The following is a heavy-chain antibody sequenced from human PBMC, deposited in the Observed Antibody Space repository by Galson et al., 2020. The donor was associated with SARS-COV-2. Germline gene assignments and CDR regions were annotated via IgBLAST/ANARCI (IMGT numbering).Heavy chain of an antibody. D-gene: IGHD3-10*01. CDR2: INWNGGST. CDR1: GFTFDDYG. CDR3: AGLDYRIPWDAFDI. Sequence: GESLKISCAASGFTFDDYGMSWVRQAPGKGLEWVSGINWNGGSTGYADSVKGRFTISRDNAKNSLYLQMNSLRAEDTALYHCAGLDYRIPWDAFDIWGQGTMVTVSS. V-gene: IGHV3-20*01. J-gene: IGHJ3*02.